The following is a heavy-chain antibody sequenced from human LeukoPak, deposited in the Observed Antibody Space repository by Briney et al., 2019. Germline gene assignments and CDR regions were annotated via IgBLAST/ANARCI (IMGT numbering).Heavy chain of an antibody. D-gene: IGHD4-17*01. Sequence: SVTVSCKASGGTFSSYASSWVRQAPGEGLEWMGGIIPIFGTANYAQKFHGTVTITADESTSTAYMELSSLRSEDTAVYYCARDRGDYETGYFDYWGQGTLVTVSS. CDR1: GGTFSSYA. V-gene: IGHV1-69*13. CDR3: ARDRGDYETGYFDY. J-gene: IGHJ4*02. CDR2: IIPIFGTA.